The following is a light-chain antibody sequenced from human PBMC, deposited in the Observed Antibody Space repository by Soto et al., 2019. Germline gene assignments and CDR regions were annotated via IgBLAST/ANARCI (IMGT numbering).Light chain of an antibody. Sequence: DIQMTQSPSSLSASVGDRVTITCQACQSISSYLNWYQQKPGKAPKLLIYAASSLQSGVPSRFSGSGSGTDFTLTISSLQPEDFATYYCQQSYSTPWTFGQGTKVEIK. CDR3: QQSYSTPWT. V-gene: IGKV1-39*01. J-gene: IGKJ1*01. CDR1: QSISSY. CDR2: AAS.